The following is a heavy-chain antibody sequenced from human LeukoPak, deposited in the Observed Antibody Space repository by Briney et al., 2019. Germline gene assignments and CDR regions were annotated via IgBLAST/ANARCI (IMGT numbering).Heavy chain of an antibody. J-gene: IGHJ5*02. V-gene: IGHV4-39*07. Sequence: SETLSLTCTVSGGSISSSSYYWGWIRQPPGKGLEWIGSIYYSGSTYYNPSLKSRVTISVDTSKYQFSLKLSAGTAADTAVYYCARDGKIAAANNWFDHWGQGPLVTVSS. CDR1: GGSISSSSYY. CDR2: IYYSGST. D-gene: IGHD6-13*01. CDR3: ARDGKIAAANNWFDH.